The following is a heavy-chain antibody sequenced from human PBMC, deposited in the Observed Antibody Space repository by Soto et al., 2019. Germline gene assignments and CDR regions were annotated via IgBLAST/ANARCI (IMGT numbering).Heavy chain of an antibody. V-gene: IGHV3-23*01. Sequence: EVQLLESGGGLVQPGGSLRLSCTASGFTLSSYSMSWVRQAPGKGLEWVSVISGDGGTTYYADSVEGRFTISRDNSRNTLYLQMNSLRAEDTAVYYCARTVSAAGNNWFDPWGQGTLVTVSS. J-gene: IGHJ5*02. CDR1: GFTLSSYS. D-gene: IGHD6-13*01. CDR2: ISGDGGTT. CDR3: ARTVSAAGNNWFDP.